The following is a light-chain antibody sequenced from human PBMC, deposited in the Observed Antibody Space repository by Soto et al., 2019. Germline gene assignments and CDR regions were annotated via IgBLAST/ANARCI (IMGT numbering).Light chain of an antibody. Sequence: IQLTQSPSSLSASVGDRVTITGRASQGISSYLAWYQQQPGKAPKLLIYAASTLQSGVPSRFSGSGAGTDFTLTISSLQPEDFATYYCQQHASYPRDFGQGTKVDIK. J-gene: IGKJ1*01. CDR2: AAS. V-gene: IGKV1-9*01. CDR1: QGISSY. CDR3: QQHASYPRD.